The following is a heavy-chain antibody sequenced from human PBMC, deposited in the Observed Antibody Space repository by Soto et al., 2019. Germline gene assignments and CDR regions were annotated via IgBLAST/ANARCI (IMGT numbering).Heavy chain of an antibody. CDR1: GYTFSTYA. D-gene: IGHD3-10*01. CDR3: ARVSNFWFGEFDY. J-gene: IGHJ4*02. Sequence: QVQLVQSGAEVKKPGASVKVSCKASGYTFSTYAMHWVRQAPGQRLEWMGWINAGIGYPKYSQRFQGRVTITRDTSASTVYMEVSSLRAEDTAVYYCARVSNFWFGEFDYWGQGTLVTVSS. V-gene: IGHV1-3*01. CDR2: INAGIGYP.